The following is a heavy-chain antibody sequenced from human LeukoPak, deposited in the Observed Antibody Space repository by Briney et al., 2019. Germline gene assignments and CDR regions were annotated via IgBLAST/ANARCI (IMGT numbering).Heavy chain of an antibody. CDR1: GYTFTSYD. CDR3: AREYSGPPYYYYYMDV. D-gene: IGHD6-6*01. Sequence: GASVKVSCKASGYTFTSYDINWVRQSTGQGLEWMGWMNPNSGNTGYAQKFQGRVTITRNTSISTAYMELSSLRSEDTAVYYCAREYSGPPYYYYYMDVWGKGTTVTVSS. CDR2: MNPNSGNT. J-gene: IGHJ6*03. V-gene: IGHV1-8*03.